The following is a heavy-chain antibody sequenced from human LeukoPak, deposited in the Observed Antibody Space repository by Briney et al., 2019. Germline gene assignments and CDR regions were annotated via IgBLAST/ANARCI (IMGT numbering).Heavy chain of an antibody. D-gene: IGHD6-13*01. CDR3: AKSYSSSWYNWFDP. J-gene: IGHJ5*02. V-gene: IGHV3-49*04. CDR2: IRSKAYGGTT. Sequence: GGSLRLSCTASGFTFGDYGMSWVRQAPGKGLEWVGFIRSKAYGGTTEYAASVKGRFTISRDDSKSIAYLQMNSLKTEDTAVYYCAKSYSSSWYNWFDPWGQGTLVTVSS. CDR1: GFTFGDYG.